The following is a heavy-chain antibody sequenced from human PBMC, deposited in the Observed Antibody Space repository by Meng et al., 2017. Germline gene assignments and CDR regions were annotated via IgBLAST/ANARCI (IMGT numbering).Heavy chain of an antibody. CDR3: ARDRSGWYSGRGPFDY. CDR1: GDSVSSNSAA. V-gene: IGHV6-1*01. D-gene: IGHD6-19*01. Sequence: QVQLQQSCPWLVKPAQTLPLTCAISGDSVSSNSAAWNWIRQSPSRGLEWLGRTYYRSKWYNDYAVSVKSRITINPDTSKNQFSLQLNSVTPEDTAVYYCARDRSGWYSGRGPFDYWGQGTLVTVSS. CDR2: TYYRSKWYN. J-gene: IGHJ4*02.